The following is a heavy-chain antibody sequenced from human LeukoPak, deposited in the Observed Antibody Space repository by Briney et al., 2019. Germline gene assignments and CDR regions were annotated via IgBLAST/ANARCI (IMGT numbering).Heavy chain of an antibody. V-gene: IGHV3-23*01. CDR3: VKTSGGNY. D-gene: IGHD2-15*01. CDR1: GFTISGYA. J-gene: IGHJ4*02. Sequence: GGSLRLSCAVSGFTISGYAMSWVRQAPGKGLECVSSISDSGSTTSYADSVKGRFTISRDNTKNTLYLQMNNLRADDTAVYSCVKTSGGNYWGQGTLVTVSS. CDR2: ISDSGSTT.